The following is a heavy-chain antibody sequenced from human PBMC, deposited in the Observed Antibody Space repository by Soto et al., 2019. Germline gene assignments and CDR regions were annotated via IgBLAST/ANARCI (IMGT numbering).Heavy chain of an antibody. CDR3: AKDRTEEQGLVATGWPPSTP. V-gene: IGHV3-30*18. CDR2: ISYDGSNK. CDR1: GFTFSSYG. D-gene: IGHD6-19*01. Sequence: QVQLVESGGGVVQPGRSLRLSCAASGFTFSSYGMHWVRQAPGKGLAWVAVISYDGSNKYYADSVKGRFTISRDNSKNTLYLQMNSLRAEDTAVYYCAKDRTEEQGLVATGWPPSTPWGQGTLVTVSS. J-gene: IGHJ5*02.